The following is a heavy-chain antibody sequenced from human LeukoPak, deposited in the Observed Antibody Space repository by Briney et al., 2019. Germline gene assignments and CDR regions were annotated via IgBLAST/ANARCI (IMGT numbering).Heavy chain of an antibody. CDR3: ARDKLGSGYSSDFDC. V-gene: IGHV3-66*02. J-gene: IGHJ4*02. CDR2: IYTGGTT. D-gene: IGHD6-19*01. CDR1: GFSVSSNY. Sequence: GGSLTLSCAASGFSVSSNYMNWVRQAPGKGLEWVSAIYTGGTTYYADSVKGRFTISRDNSKNTLYLQLNSLRAEDTAVYYCARDKLGSGYSSDFDCWGQGTLVTVSS.